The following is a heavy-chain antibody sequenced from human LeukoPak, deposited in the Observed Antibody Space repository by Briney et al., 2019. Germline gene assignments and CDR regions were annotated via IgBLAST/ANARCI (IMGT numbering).Heavy chain of an antibody. CDR1: GGTFSSYA. J-gene: IGHJ6*02. CDR3: ARDLRWAPSYYGMDV. V-gene: IGHV1-69*13. CDR2: IIPIFGTA. Sequence: SVKVSCKASGGTFSSYAISWVRQAPGQGLEWMGGIIPIFGTANYAQKFQGRVTITADESTSTAYMELSSLRSEDTAVYYCARDLRWAPSYYGMDVWGQGTTVTVSS. D-gene: IGHD2-21*01.